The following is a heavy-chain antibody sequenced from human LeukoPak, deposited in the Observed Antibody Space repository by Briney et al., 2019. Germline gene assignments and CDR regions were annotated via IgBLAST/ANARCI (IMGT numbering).Heavy chain of an antibody. CDR2: IRSKADSYAT. V-gene: IGHV3-73*01. CDR3: TREYSSGWPFDY. D-gene: IGHD6-19*01. J-gene: IGHJ4*02. Sequence: GGSLKLSCAASGFTFSDSAIHWVRRASEKGLEWVGRIRSKADSYATTYVASVNGRFTISRADSKNTAYLQMNSLKNEDTAVYYCTREYSSGWPFDYWGQGTPVTVSS. CDR1: GFTFSDSA.